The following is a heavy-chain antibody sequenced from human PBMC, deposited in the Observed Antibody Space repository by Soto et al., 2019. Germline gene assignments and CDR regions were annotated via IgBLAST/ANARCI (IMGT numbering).Heavy chain of an antibody. V-gene: IGHV2-5*04. J-gene: IGHJ4*02. CDR1: GFSFSTSSVG. D-gene: IGHD2-21*02. CDR2: IYWDDDK. CDR3: VKVYWVATGIRYYFDY. Sequence: QITLKESGPTLVKPTQTLTLTCTFSGFSFSTSSVGVGWIRQPPGKALEWLALIYWDDDKRYNPSLRNRLTITKDTSRNQVVVTMTDMDPVDTGTYYFVKVYWVATGIRYYFDYWGQGTLVTVSS.